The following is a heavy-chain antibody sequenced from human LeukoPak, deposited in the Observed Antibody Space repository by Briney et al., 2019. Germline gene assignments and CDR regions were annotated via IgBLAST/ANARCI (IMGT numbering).Heavy chain of an antibody. CDR1: GFTISTYG. CDR2: ISGSGAST. D-gene: IGHD3-10*01. J-gene: IGHJ4*02. Sequence: GGSLRLSCTASGFTISTYGMTWVRQAPGKGLEWVSGISGSGASTYYADSVKDRFTISRDNSKNTVYLQMNGLRAEDTAVYYCARGKEVITMLRGLKPGYYFDYWGQGTLVTVSS. CDR3: ARGKEVITMLRGLKPGYYFDY. V-gene: IGHV3-23*01.